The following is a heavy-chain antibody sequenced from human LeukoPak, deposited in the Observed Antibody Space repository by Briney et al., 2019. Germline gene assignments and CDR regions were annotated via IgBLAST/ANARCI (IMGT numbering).Heavy chain of an antibody. CDR3: ARRGNYYYYMDV. CDR2: INPNSGGT. Sequence: ASVKVSCKASGYTFTSYGISWVRQAPGQGLEWMGWINPNSGGTNYAQKFQGRVTMTRDTSISTAYMELSRLRSDDTAVYYCARRGNYYYYMDVWGKGTPVTVSS. CDR1: GYTFTSYG. V-gene: IGHV1-2*02. J-gene: IGHJ6*03. D-gene: IGHD3-16*01.